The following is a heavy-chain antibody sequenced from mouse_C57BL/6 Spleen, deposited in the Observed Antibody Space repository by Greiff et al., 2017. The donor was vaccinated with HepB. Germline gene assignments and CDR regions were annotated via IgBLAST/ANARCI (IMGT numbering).Heavy chain of an antibody. J-gene: IGHJ2*01. CDR1: GYTFTSYW. V-gene: IGHV1S81*02. CDR3: ARIKKIVATYFDY. CDR2: TNPTNGRT. D-gene: IGHD1-1*01. Sequence: QVQLKQSGAELVKAGASVKMSCKASGYTFTSYWMHWVKQRLGQGLEWFADTNPTNGRTYYNEKFKSKATLTVDKSSSTAYMLLSGPTFEDSAVYDGARIKKIVATYFDYWGQGTTLTVSS.